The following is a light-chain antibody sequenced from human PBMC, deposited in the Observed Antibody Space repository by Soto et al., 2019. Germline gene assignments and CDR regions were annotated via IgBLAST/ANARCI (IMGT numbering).Light chain of an antibody. CDR3: HQYATSPYT. Sequence: EIVLTQSPGTLSLSPGERATLPCRASQSVSSTYLSWLQQKPGQAPRLLGFGACSRATGIPDRFSGSGSGTDFTLTVSSLEHEDFAVYYCHQYATSPYTFGQGAELEI. CDR1: QSVSSTY. V-gene: IGKV3-20*01. J-gene: IGKJ2*01. CDR2: GAC.